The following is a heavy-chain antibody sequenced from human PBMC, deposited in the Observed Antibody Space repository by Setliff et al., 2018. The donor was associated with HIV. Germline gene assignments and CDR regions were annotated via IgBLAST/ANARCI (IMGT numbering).Heavy chain of an antibody. J-gene: IGHJ4*02. CDR3: ARDFKSGYVDY. Sequence: PGESLRLSCAAAGFIFSDYGIHWVRQAPGKGLEWVAVIYNDGVNRYFGDFVEGRFTISRDNSRNTVNLQMNSLRGDDTAVYYCARDFKSGYVDYLGQGIPVTVSS. CDR1: GFIFSDYG. CDR2: IYNDGVNR. D-gene: IGHD2-15*01. V-gene: IGHV3-33*01.